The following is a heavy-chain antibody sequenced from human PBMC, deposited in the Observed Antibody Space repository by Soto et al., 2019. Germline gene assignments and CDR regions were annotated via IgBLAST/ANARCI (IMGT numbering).Heavy chain of an antibody. J-gene: IGHJ6*02. CDR1: GYSFTSYC. CDR2: IYPGDSDT. Sequence: ESPKIASPGSGYSFTSYCIGWVRQMPVKGPEWMGIIYPGDSDTRYSPSFQGQVTISADKSISTAYLQLSSLKASDTAMYYCEIPVVDTPGMDVWGQRSTVTVSS. CDR3: EIPVVDTPGMDV. V-gene: IGHV5-51*01. D-gene: IGHD2-15*01.